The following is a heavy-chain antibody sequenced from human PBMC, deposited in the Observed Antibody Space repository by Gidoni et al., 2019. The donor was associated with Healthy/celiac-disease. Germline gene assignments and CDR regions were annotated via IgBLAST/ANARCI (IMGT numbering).Heavy chain of an antibody. Sequence: EVQLLESGGGLVKHGGSLRLSCDASGCTFSNYSMNCVRQAPGKGLGWVSSIISSSSYIYYAASVKGRFTISRDNAKNSLYLQMNSLRAEDTAVYYCASEGNDSSGYLHWGQGTLVTVSS. CDR2: IISSSSYI. J-gene: IGHJ4*02. V-gene: IGHV3-21*01. CDR3: ASEGNDSSGYLH. D-gene: IGHD3-22*01. CDR1: GCTFSNYS.